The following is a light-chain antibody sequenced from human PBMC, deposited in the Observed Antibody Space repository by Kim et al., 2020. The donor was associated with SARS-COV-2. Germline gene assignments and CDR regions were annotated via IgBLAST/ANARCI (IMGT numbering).Light chain of an antibody. Sequence: VSPGERATLSCRASQSVSSNLAWYQQKPGQAPRLLIYGASTRATGIPARFSGSGSGTEFTLTISSLQSEDFAVYYCQQYNNWPPYTIGQGTKLEIK. CDR3: QQYNNWPPYT. J-gene: IGKJ2*01. CDR2: GAS. V-gene: IGKV3-15*01. CDR1: QSVSSN.